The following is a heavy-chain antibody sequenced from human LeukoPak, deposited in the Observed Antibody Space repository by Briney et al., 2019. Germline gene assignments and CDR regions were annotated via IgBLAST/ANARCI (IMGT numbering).Heavy chain of an antibody. CDR2: INPNSGGT. CDR3: AREWKEGRLLWFGELVGHWFDP. J-gene: IGHJ5*02. V-gene: IGHV1-2*02. D-gene: IGHD3-10*01. Sequence: VASVKVSCKASGYTFTGYYMHWVRQAPGQGLEWMGWINPNSGGTNYAQKFQGRVTMTRDTSISTAYMELSRLRSDDTAVYYCAREWKEGRLLWFGELVGHWFDPWGQGTLVTVSS. CDR1: GYTFTGYY.